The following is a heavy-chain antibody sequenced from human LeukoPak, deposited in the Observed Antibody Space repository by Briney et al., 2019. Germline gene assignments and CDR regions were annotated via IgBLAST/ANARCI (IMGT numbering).Heavy chain of an antibody. D-gene: IGHD4-17*01. Sequence: GGSLRLSCEGSEFTFTDFTMNWVRQAPGKGLEWVSSMDSTSTYIYYADSVRGRFTISRDNAKNSLYLQMNSLRAEDTAVYYCARQTTANYYYYYGMDVWGQGTTVTVSS. J-gene: IGHJ6*02. CDR1: EFTFTDFT. CDR2: MDSTSTYI. CDR3: ARQTTANYYYYYGMDV. V-gene: IGHV3-21*01.